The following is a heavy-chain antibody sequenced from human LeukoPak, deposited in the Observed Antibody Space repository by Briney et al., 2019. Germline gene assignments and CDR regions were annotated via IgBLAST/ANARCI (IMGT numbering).Heavy chain of an antibody. CDR3: ARFFGIAAAGLDY. V-gene: IGHV1-2*02. CDR2: INPNSGGT. D-gene: IGHD6-13*01. CDR1: GYTFTGYY. Sequence: GASVKVSCKASGYTFTGYYMHWVRQAPGQGLEWMGWINPNSGGTNHAQKFQGRVTMARDTSISTAYMELSRLRSDDTAVYYCARFFGIAAAGLDYWGQGTLVTVSS. J-gene: IGHJ4*02.